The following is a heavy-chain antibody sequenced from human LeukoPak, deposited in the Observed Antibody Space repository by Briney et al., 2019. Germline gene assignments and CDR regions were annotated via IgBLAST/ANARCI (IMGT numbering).Heavy chain of an antibody. Sequence: SETLSLTCTVSGASIRGSDWSWIRQPPGRTLEWIGYIYPSGSTNYNPSLKGRVTMSVDTSKNQFSLKLSSVTAADTAVYYCARRDNRDNYNSPWGQGTLVTVSS. J-gene: IGHJ5*02. CDR3: ARRDNRDNYNSP. CDR2: IYPSGST. D-gene: IGHD5-24*01. CDR1: GASIRGSD. V-gene: IGHV4-4*09.